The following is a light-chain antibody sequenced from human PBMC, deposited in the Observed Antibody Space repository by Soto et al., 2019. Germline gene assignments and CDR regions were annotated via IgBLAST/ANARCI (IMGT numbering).Light chain of an antibody. V-gene: IGLV2-11*01. Sequence: QSALTQPRSVSGSPGQSVTISCTGTSSDVGGYNYVSWYQQHPGKAPKLMIYDVSKRPSGVPDRFSGSKSGNTASLTISVLQAEDEADYYCCSYAGSYTHVFGTGTKVTVL. J-gene: IGLJ1*01. CDR2: DVS. CDR3: CSYAGSYTHV. CDR1: SSDVGGYNY.